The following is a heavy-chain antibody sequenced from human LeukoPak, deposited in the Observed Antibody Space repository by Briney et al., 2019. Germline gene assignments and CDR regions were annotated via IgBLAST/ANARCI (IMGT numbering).Heavy chain of an antibody. Sequence: SETLSLTCAVYDGSFSGYYWSWIRQPPGKGLEWIGEINHSGSTNYNPSLKSRVTISLDTSKSQFSLKVRYVTAADTAVYYCARGHLYCSSTSCYGRYYYYYMDVWGKGTTVTVSS. D-gene: IGHD2-2*01. CDR2: INHSGST. J-gene: IGHJ6*03. CDR1: DGSFSGYY. CDR3: ARGHLYCSSTSCYGRYYYYYMDV. V-gene: IGHV4-34*01.